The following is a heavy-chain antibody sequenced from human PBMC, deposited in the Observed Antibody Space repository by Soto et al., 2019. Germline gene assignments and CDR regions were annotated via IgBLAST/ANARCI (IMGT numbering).Heavy chain of an antibody. J-gene: IGHJ4*02. V-gene: IGHV1-46*01. CDR2: INPGIGST. CDR1: GYTFTTYY. CDR3: ARESQGIKMGQDY. Sequence: QVQLVQSGAEVKKPGASVKVSCKASGYTFTTYYIHWVLQAPGQGLEWMAIINPGIGSTSYAQKFQGRVTLTRDTSTSTVYMELSSLTSEDTAVYYCARESQGIKMGQDYWGQGTLVTVSS. D-gene: IGHD2-8*01.